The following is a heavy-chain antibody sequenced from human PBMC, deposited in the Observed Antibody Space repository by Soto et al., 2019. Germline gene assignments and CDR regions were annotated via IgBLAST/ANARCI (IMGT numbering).Heavy chain of an antibody. CDR2: ISAYNGNT. CDR1: GYSFNSYG. CDR3: AKAIYGDYGYYYGMDV. V-gene: IGHV1-18*01. J-gene: IGHJ6*02. Sequence: QVQLVQSGAEVKKPGASVKVSCKASGYSFNSYGINWVRQAPGQGLEWMGWISAYNGNTNYAQKLQGRVTMTTDTSTSTAYMELRSLRSDDTAVYYCAKAIYGDYGYYYGMDVWGQGTTVTVSS. D-gene: IGHD4-17*01.